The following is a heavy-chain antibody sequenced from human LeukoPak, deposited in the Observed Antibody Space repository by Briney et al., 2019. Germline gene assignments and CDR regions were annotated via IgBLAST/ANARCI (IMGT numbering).Heavy chain of an antibody. J-gene: IGHJ4*02. V-gene: IGHV1-2*02. CDR2: IHPGRGDT. CDR3: ARASYYYDSSGYPGYYFDY. CDR1: GYTFTDHY. D-gene: IGHD3-22*01. Sequence: ASVKVSCQALGYTFTDHYFHWLRQAPGEGVEWMGWIHPGRGDTNIAQKFEGRVSLTRDMSISTAYMELSRLRSDDTAVYYCARASYYYDSSGYPGYYFDYWGQGTLVTVSS.